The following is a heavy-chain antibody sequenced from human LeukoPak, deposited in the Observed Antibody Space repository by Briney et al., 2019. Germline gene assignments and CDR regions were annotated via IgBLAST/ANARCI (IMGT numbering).Heavy chain of an antibody. CDR2: IRNDGSEK. J-gene: IGHJ6*04. D-gene: IGHD2-2*01. CDR3: AGVDCSSTTCSPEV. V-gene: IGHV3-7*04. CDR1: GFTLSTSW. Sequence: GGSLRLSCAASGFTLSTSWMSWVRQAPGKGLEWVANIRNDGSEKHYVDSVKGRFTISRDNAKNSLLLQMNSLRAEDAAVYYCAGVDCSSTTCSPEVWGKGTTVTVSS.